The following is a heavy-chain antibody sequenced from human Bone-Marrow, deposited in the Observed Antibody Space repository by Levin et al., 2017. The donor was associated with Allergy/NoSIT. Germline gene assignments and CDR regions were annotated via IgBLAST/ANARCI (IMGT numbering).Heavy chain of an antibody. CDR1: GYTFTSYA. CDR2: INAGNGNT. V-gene: IGHV1-3*01. D-gene: IGHD6-19*01. Sequence: ASVKVSCKASGYTFTSYAMHWVRQAPGQRLEWMGWINAGNGNTKYSQKFQGRVTITRDTSASTAYMELSSLRSEDTAVYYCARESIAVAGLNWFDPWGQGTLVTVSS. J-gene: IGHJ5*02. CDR3: ARESIAVAGLNWFDP.